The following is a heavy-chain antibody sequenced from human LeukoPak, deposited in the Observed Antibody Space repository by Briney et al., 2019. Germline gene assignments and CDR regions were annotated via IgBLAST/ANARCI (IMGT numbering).Heavy chain of an antibody. V-gene: IGHV1-69*13. CDR3: ARDLYSSGWSLADY. CDR1: GGTFSSYA. CDR2: IIPIFGTA. D-gene: IGHD6-19*01. Sequence: SVKVSCKASGGTFSSYAISWVRQAPGQGLEWMGGIIPIFGTANYAQKFQGRVTITADESTSTAYMELSSLRSDDTAVYYCARDLYSSGWSLADYWGQGTLVTVSS. J-gene: IGHJ4*02.